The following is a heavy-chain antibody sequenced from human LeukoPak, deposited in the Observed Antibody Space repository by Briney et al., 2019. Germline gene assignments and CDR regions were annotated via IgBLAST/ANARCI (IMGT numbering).Heavy chain of an antibody. CDR2: INSDGSST. CDR3: ARRGGTYYYEY. V-gene: IGHV3-74*01. D-gene: IGHD1-1*01. CDR1: GFTFSSNW. J-gene: IGHJ4*02. Sequence: GGSLRLSCAASGFTFSSNWMHWVCQAPGKGLVWVSRINSDGSSTDYADSVKGRFTISRDNAKNTLYLQMNSLRAEDTAVYYCARRGGTYYYEYWGQGTLVTVSS.